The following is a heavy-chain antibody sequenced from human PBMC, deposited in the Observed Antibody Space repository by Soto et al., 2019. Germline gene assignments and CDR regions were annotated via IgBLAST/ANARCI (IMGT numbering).Heavy chain of an antibody. CDR2: IGTAGDT. V-gene: IGHV3-13*01. Sequence: EVQLVESGGGLVQPGGSLRLSCAASGFTFSSYDMHWVRQATGKGLEWVSAIGTAGDTYYPGSVKGRFTISRENAKNSLYLQMNSLRAEDTGVYYCARMASYYYYGMDVWGQGTTVTVSS. CDR3: ARMASYYYYGMDV. J-gene: IGHJ6*02. CDR1: GFTFSSYD.